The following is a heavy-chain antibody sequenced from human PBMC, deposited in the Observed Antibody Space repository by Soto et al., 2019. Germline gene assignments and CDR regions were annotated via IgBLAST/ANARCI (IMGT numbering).Heavy chain of an antibody. CDR1: CDSVSSDSYY. V-gene: IGHV4-61*01. Sequence: SDTLSLTCTFSCDSVSSDSYYCTFILQPPGKGLEWIGYISSSGSTKYNPSLKSRVTISLDTSSNQFSLELTSVTAADTAIYYCARDIRGYSRAFDFWGQGTLVTVS. CDR3: ARDIRGYSRAFDF. D-gene: IGHD5-18*01. CDR2: ISSSGST. J-gene: IGHJ4*02.